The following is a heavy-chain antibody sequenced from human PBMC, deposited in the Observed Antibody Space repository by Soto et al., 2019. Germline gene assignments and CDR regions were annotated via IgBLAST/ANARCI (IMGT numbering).Heavy chain of an antibody. Sequence: ASVKVSCKASGYTLTGYYMHWVRQAPGQGLEWMGWINPNSGGTNYAQKFQGWVTMTRDTSISTAYMELSRLRSDDTAVYYCARGDIVVVPAAMEDYYYYYMDVWGKGNTVTVSS. CDR3: ARGDIVVVPAAMEDYYYYYMDV. V-gene: IGHV1-2*04. J-gene: IGHJ6*03. CDR1: GYTLTGYY. D-gene: IGHD2-2*01. CDR2: INPNSGGT.